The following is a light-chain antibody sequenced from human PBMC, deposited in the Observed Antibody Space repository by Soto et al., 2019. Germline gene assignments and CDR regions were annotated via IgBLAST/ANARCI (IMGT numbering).Light chain of an antibody. Sequence: QSVLTQPASVSGSPGQSITISCTRTSSDVGGYNYVSWYQQHPGKAPKLMIYDVSNRPSGLSTRFSGSKSGNTASLTISGLQAEDEADYYCSSYSSSTTLVFGGGTKVTVL. J-gene: IGLJ2*01. CDR1: SSDVGGYNY. V-gene: IGLV2-14*03. CDR2: DVS. CDR3: SSYSSSTTLV.